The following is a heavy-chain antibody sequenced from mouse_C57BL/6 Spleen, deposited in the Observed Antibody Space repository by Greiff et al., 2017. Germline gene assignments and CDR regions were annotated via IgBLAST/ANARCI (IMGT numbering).Heavy chain of an antibody. CDR3: ARGGYGSSYSWYFDV. Sequence: QVQLQQPGAELVRPGSSVKLSCKASGYTFTRSWMHWVKQRPIQGLAWIGNIDPSDSETHYNQKFKDKATLTVDKSSSTAYMQLSSRTSEDSAVYYCARGGYGSSYSWYFDVWGTGTTVTVSS. CDR1: GYTFTRSW. D-gene: IGHD1-1*01. CDR2: IDPSDSET. J-gene: IGHJ1*03. V-gene: IGHV1-52*01.